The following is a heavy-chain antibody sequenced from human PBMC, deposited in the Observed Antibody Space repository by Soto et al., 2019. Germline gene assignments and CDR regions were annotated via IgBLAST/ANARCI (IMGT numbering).Heavy chain of an antibody. D-gene: IGHD1-26*01. CDR2: IYYSGST. V-gene: IGHV4-59*01. CDR3: ERELPKWEAKYAFDI. J-gene: IGHJ3*02. CDR1: GGSISSYY. Sequence: SETLSLTCTVSGGSISSYYWSWIRQPPGKGLEWIGYIYYSGSTNYNPSLKSRVTISVDTSKNQFSLKLSSVTAADTAVYYCERELPKWEAKYAFDIWGQGTTVTVSS.